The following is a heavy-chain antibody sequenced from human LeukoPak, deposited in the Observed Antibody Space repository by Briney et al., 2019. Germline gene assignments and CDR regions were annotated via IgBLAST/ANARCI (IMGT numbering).Heavy chain of an antibody. CDR1: GGSISRYY. V-gene: IGHV4-4*07. CDR2: IYTSGST. D-gene: IGHD1-26*01. CDR3: SREIPGIVGAVAFDY. Sequence: PSETLSLTCTASGGSISRYYWSWIRQPAGKGLEYIGRIYTSGSTNSNPSLKSRVTMSVDTSKNQFSLRLTSVTAADTAVYYCSREIPGIVGAVAFDYWGQGTLVTVSS. J-gene: IGHJ4*02.